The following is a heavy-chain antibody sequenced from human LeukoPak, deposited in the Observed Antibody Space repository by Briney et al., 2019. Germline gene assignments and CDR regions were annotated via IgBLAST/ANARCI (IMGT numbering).Heavy chain of an antibody. J-gene: IGHJ3*02. CDR3: ARDSGVGPCLFCSGFDI. CDR2: ISTSSTYI. D-gene: IGHD2-15*01. Sequence: GGSLGLSCAASGFTFSSYNMNWVRQAPGKGLEWVSSISTSSTYIYYADSVRGRFTISRDNAKNSLSLQINSLRAEDTAVYYCARDSGVGPCLFCSGFDIWGQGTMVTVSS. CDR1: GFTFSSYN. V-gene: IGHV3-21*01.